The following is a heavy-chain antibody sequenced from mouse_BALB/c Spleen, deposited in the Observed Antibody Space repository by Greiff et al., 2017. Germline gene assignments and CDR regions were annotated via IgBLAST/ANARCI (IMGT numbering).Heavy chain of an antibody. D-gene: IGHD2-14*01. V-gene: IGHV5-17*02. J-gene: IGHJ3*01. Sequence: EVKLVESGGGLVQPGGSRKLSCAASGFTFSSFGMHWVRQAPEKGLEWVAYISSGSSTIYYADTVKGRFTISRDNPKNTLFLQMTSLRSEDTAMYYCAREGIDRYAWFAYWGQGTLVTVSA. CDR1: GFTFSSFG. CDR3: AREGIDRYAWFAY. CDR2: ISSGSSTI.